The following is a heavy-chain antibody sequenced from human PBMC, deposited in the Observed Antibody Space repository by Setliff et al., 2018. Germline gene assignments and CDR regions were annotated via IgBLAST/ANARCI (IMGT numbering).Heavy chain of an antibody. D-gene: IGHD3-3*01. J-gene: IGHJ6*03. CDR3: ARSGGGYDFWSGYLVSHYYYYYYMDV. CDR1: GYTFSTYG. Sequence: ASVKVSCKDSGYTFSTYGISWVRQAPGQGLEWMGWISAYNGNTNYAQRFQGRVTMTTDTSTSTAYMELRSLRSDDTAVYYCARSGGGYDFWSGYLVSHYYYYYYMDVWGKGTTVTVSS. V-gene: IGHV1-18*01. CDR2: ISAYNGNT.